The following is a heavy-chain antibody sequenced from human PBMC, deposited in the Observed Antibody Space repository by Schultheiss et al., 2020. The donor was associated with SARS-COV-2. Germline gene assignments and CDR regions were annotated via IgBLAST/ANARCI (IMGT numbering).Heavy chain of an antibody. CDR2: IYYSGST. CDR1: GGSFSGYY. Sequence: SETLSLTCAVYGGSFSGYYWSWIRQHPGKGLEWIGYIYYSGSTYYNPSLKSRVTISVDTSKNQFSLKLSSVTAADTAVYYCARMVNSSGWSYYYYYYGMDVWGQGTTVTVSS. J-gene: IGHJ6*02. V-gene: IGHV4-34*01. D-gene: IGHD6-19*01. CDR3: ARMVNSSGWSYYYYYYGMDV.